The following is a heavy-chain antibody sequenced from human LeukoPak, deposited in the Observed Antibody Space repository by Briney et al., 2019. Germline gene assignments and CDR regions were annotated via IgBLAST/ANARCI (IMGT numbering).Heavy chain of an antibody. J-gene: IGHJ4*02. D-gene: IGHD5-18*01. CDR2: ISAYNGNT. CDR3: ARGQYSYGRHRSTIDY. V-gene: IGHV1-18*04. Sequence: GASVKVSCKASGYTFTSYGISWVRQAPGQGLEWMGWISAYNGNTNYAQKLQGRVTMTTDTSTSTAYTELRSLRSDDTAVYYCARGQYSYGRHRSTIDYWGQGTLVTVSS. CDR1: GYTFTSYG.